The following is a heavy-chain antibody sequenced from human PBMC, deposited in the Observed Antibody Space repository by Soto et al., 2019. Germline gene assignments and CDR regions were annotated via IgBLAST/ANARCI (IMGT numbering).Heavy chain of an antibody. CDR3: ARARIAARGPNWFDP. CDR1: GGSISSSSYY. J-gene: IGHJ5*02. CDR2: IYYSGST. D-gene: IGHD6-6*01. V-gene: IGHV4-39*01. Sequence: QLQLQESGPGLVKPSETLSLTCTVSGGSISSSSYYWGWIRQPPGKGLEWIGSIYYSGSTYYNPSLKSRVTISGDTSKNQFSLKLSSETAPDTAVYYCARARIAARGPNWFDPWGQGTLVTVSS.